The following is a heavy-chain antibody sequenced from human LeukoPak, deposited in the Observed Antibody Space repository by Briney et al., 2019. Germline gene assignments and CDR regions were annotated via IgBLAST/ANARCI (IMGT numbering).Heavy chain of an antibody. J-gene: IGHJ4*02. CDR3: AKSLFYYDSSGYYYAFDY. V-gene: IGHV3-23*03. Sequence: TGGSLRLSCAASGFTFSSYAMSWVRQVPGKGLEWVSLISSGGSTYYADSVKGRFTISRDNAKNSLYLQMNSLRAEDTAVYYCAKSLFYYDSSGYYYAFDYWGQGTLVTVSS. D-gene: IGHD3-22*01. CDR2: ISSGGST. CDR1: GFTFSSYA.